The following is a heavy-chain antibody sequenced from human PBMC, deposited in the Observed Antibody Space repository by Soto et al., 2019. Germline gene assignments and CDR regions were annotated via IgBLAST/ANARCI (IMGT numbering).Heavy chain of an antibody. CDR1: GGTFDNFI. V-gene: IGHV1-69*01. CDR3: ARNGTYSSSLSQYSGRDV. J-gene: IGHJ6*02. CDR2: IVPMLGTP. D-gene: IGHD1-26*01. Sequence: QVQLVQSGAEVKEPGSSVRVSCKASGGTFDNFIMNWVRQTPGRGLEWMVGIVPMLGTPTYAEKFKGRVTISATGSTSTIYKEVTSLRSEDTAIYYCARNGTYSSSLSQYSGRDVWGQGTTVTVSS.